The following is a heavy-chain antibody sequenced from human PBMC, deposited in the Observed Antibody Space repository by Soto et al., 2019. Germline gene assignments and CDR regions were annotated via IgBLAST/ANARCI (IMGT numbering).Heavy chain of an antibody. D-gene: IGHD3-22*01. CDR1: GGSISSGGYY. CDR3: ARVEVVVGTMIVVPDAFDI. V-gene: IGHV4-31*03. J-gene: IGHJ3*02. Sequence: PSETLSLTYTFSGGSISSGGYYGSWIRQHPGKGLAWIGYIYYSGSTYYDPSLKSRVTISVDTSKNQFSLKLSSVTAADTAVYYCARVEVVVGTMIVVPDAFDIWGQGTMITVS. CDR2: IYYSGST.